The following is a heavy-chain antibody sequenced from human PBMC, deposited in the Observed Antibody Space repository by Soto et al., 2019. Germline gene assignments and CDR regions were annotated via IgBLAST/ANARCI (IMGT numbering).Heavy chain of an antibody. D-gene: IGHD2-15*01. V-gene: IGHV3-23*01. J-gene: IGHJ6*03. CDR1: GFTFSSYA. Sequence: GGSLRLSCAASGFTFSSYAMSWVRQAPGKGLEWVSAISGSGGSTYYADSVKGRFTISRDNSKNTLYLQMNSLRAEDTAVYYCAKNSVVVVAATKYYYYYMDVWGKGTTVTVSS. CDR2: ISGSGGST. CDR3: AKNSVVVVAATKYYYYYMDV.